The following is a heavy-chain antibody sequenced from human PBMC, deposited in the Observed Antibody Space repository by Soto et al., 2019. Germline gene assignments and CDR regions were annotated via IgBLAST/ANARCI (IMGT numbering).Heavy chain of an antibody. Sequence: ASVKVSCKASGYTFTSYGISWVRQAPGQGLEWMGWISAYNGNTNYAQKLQGRVTMTTDTSTSTACMELRSLRSDDTAVYYWARDPVYGSGSPIYYYYGMDVWGQGTTVTVSS. V-gene: IGHV1-18*01. CDR1: GYTFTSYG. J-gene: IGHJ6*02. CDR2: ISAYNGNT. D-gene: IGHD3-10*01. CDR3: ARDPVYGSGSPIYYYYGMDV.